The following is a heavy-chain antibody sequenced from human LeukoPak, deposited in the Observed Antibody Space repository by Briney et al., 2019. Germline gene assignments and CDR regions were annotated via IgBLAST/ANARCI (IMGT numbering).Heavy chain of an antibody. CDR1: GFTFSSYS. Sequence: GGSLRLSCAASGFTFSSYSMNWVRQAPGKGLEWVSYISSSSSTIYFADSVKGRFTISRDNSKNTLYLQMNSLRAEDTAVYYCAKIIAAAGTGSFDYWGQGTLVTVSS. CDR3: AKIIAAAGTGSFDY. CDR2: ISSSSSTI. V-gene: IGHV3-48*01. J-gene: IGHJ4*02. D-gene: IGHD6-13*01.